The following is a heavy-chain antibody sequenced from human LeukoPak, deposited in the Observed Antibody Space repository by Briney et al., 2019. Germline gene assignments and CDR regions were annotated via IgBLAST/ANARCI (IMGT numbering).Heavy chain of an antibody. CDR3: AKDRNWNPGGYYYYMDV. J-gene: IGHJ6*03. Sequence: GRSLRLSCAASGFTFSSYGMHWVRQAPGKGLELVSVIWYDGSNKYYADSVKGRFTISRDNSKNTLYLQMHSLRAEDTAVYYCAKDRNWNPGGYYYYMDVWGKGTTVTVSS. CDR1: GFTFSSYG. D-gene: IGHD1-20*01. V-gene: IGHV3-33*06. CDR2: IWYDGSNK.